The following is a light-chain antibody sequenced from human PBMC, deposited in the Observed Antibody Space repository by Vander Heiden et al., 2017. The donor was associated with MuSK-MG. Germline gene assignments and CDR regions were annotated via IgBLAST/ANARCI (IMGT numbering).Light chain of an antibody. CDR3: QQDNRYWT. CDR1: QSISSW. V-gene: IGKV1-5*01. Sequence: GDRVTITCRASQSISSWLAWYQQKPGKAPKLLIYDASSLESGVPSRFSGSGSGTEFTLTISSLQPDDFATYYCQQDNRYWTFGQGTKVEIK. CDR2: DAS. J-gene: IGKJ1*01.